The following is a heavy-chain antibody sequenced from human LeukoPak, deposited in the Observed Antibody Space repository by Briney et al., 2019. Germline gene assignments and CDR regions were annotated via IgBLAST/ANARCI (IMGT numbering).Heavy chain of an antibody. Sequence: GRSLRLSCAASGFTFSSYAMHWVRQAPGKGLEWVAVISYDGSNKYYADSVKGRFTISRDNSKNTLYLQMNSLRAEDTAVYYSARDHYYGSGSYYKGDYWGQGTLVTVSS. CDR3: ARDHYYGSGSYYKGDY. CDR2: ISYDGSNK. J-gene: IGHJ4*02. V-gene: IGHV3-30-3*01. CDR1: GFTFSSYA. D-gene: IGHD3-10*01.